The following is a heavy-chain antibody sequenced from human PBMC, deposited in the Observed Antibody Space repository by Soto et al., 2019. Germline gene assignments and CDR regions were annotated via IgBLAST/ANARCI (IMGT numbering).Heavy chain of an antibody. J-gene: IGHJ4*02. CDR2: ISGSGGST. CDR1: GFTFSSYA. V-gene: IGHV3-23*01. CDR3: AKNPGYCSTTSCYYYFDY. Sequence: GGSLRLSCAASGFTFSSYAMSWVRQAPGKGLERVSTISGSGGSTYYADSVKGRFSISRDNSKNTLFLQMSSLSAEDTAAYFCAKNPGYCSTTSCYYYFDYWGQGTLVTVSS. D-gene: IGHD2-2*01.